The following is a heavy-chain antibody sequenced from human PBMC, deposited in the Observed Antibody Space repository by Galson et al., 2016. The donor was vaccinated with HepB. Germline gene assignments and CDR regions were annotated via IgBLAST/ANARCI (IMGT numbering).Heavy chain of an antibody. CDR1: GFTFSSYP. D-gene: IGHD2/OR15-2a*01. Sequence: SLRLSCAASGFTFSSYPMIWVRQAPGKGLEWVADINGRADSTHYRDSVKGRFIISRDNSKNTLYLQMNTLRVEDTALYYCTKDGNRKDDYWGQGTLVTVSS. CDR3: TKDGNRKDDY. J-gene: IGHJ4*02. CDR2: INGRADST. V-gene: IGHV3-23*01.